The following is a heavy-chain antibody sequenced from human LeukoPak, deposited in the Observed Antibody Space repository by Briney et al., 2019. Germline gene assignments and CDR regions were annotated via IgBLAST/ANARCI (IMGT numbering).Heavy chain of an antibody. CDR1: GFIFNNYA. CDR2: ISGNGATA. Sequence: GGSLRLSCAASGFIFNNYAMTWVRQAPGKGLEWVSAISGNGATAVYGDSVKGRFTISRDNAENMLYLQMNSLRADDTAVYYCAKDQRSGGYNYGWGPFDIWGQGIMVTVSS. D-gene: IGHD5-18*01. CDR3: AKDQRSGGYNYGWGPFDI. J-gene: IGHJ3*02. V-gene: IGHV3-23*01.